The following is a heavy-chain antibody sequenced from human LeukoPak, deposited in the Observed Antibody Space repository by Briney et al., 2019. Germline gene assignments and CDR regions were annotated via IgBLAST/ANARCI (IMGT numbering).Heavy chain of an antibody. CDR1: GFTFDGYA. CDR3: AKGTYYDFWSGLNDY. Sequence: PGRSLRLSCAASGFTFDGYAMHWVRQAPGKGLEWVSGISWNSGSIGYADSVKGRFTISRDNAKNSLYLQMNSLRAEDTALYYCAKGTYYDFWSGLNDYWGQGTLVTVSS. V-gene: IGHV3-9*01. CDR2: ISWNSGSI. J-gene: IGHJ4*02. D-gene: IGHD3-3*01.